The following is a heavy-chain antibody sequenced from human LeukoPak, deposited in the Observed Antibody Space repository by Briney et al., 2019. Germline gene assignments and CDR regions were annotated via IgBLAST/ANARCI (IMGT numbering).Heavy chain of an antibody. V-gene: IGHV3-30*02. CDR2: IRYDGSNK. CDR1: GLTFSNYG. J-gene: IGHJ4*02. Sequence: GSLRLSCAASGLTFSNYGMHWVRQAPGKGLEWVAFIRYDGSNKYYADSVKGRFTISRDNSKNRLYLQMNSLRAEDTAVYYCAKDRVLRYFDWLFDLDHWGQGTLVTVYS. CDR3: AKDRVLRYFDWLFDLDH. D-gene: IGHD3-9*01.